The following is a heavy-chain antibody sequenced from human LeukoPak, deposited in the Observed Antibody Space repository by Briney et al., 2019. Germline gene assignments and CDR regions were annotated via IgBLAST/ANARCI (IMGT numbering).Heavy chain of an antibody. V-gene: IGHV4-59*01. J-gene: IGHJ1*01. CDR1: GGSISSYY. CDR2: IYYTGST. CDR3: ARGDSTITPKYFQY. Sequence: SETLSLTRTVSGGSISSYYWSWIRQPPGKGLEWIGYIYYTGSTNYNPSLKSRATISIDTSKNQFSLKLSSVTAADTAVYYCARGDSTITPKYFQYWGQGTLVTVSS. D-gene: IGHD2-21*02.